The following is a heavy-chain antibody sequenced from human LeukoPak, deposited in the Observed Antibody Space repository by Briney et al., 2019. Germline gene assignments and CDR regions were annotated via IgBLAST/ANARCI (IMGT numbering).Heavy chain of an antibody. CDR1: GYSFTSYW. CDR3: ARQPEGTWFDP. J-gene: IGHJ5*02. Sequence: GESLKISCKGSGYSFTSYWIGWVRQMPGEGLEWMGRIDPSDSYTNYSPSFQGHVTISADKSISTAYLQWSSLKASDTATYYCARQPEGTWFDPWGQGTLVTVSS. V-gene: IGHV5-10-1*01. CDR2: IDPSDSYT. D-gene: IGHD1-1*01.